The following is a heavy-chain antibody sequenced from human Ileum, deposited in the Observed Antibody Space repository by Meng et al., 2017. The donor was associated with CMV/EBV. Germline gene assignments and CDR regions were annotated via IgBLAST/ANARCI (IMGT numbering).Heavy chain of an antibody. CDR3: AKDFCSTSSTFDY. Sequence: ASVKVSCKASGYTFSGYYMHWVRQTPGQGLEWMGWINPNSGGTNYAQKCQGRVTMTRDTSISTAYMEQSRLRSDDTAVYYCAKDFCSTSSTFDYWGQGTLVTVSS. V-gene: IGHV1-2*02. CDR1: GYTFSGYY. J-gene: IGHJ4*02. CDR2: INPNSGGT. D-gene: IGHD2-2*01.